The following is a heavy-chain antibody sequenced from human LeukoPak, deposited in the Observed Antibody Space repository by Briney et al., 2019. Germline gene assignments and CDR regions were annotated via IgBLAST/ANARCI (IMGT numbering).Heavy chain of an antibody. CDR3: ARDLGGYDPEYYFDY. Sequence: SETLSLTCAVSGGSISSGGYSWSWIRQPPGKGLEWIGYIYHSGSTYYNPSLKSRVTISVDTSKNQFSLKLSSVTAADTAVYYCARDLGGYDPEYYFDYWGQGTLVTVSS. CDR1: GGSISSGGYS. J-gene: IGHJ4*02. CDR2: IYHSGST. D-gene: IGHD5-12*01. V-gene: IGHV4-30-2*01.